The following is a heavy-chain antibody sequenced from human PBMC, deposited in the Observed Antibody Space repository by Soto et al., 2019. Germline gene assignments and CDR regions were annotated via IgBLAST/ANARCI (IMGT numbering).Heavy chain of an antibody. CDR3: ARVSGIEAGGSSDYYDLDV. Sequence: GVSVKVSCKASGYTFTGYYMHWVRQAPGQRLEWMGWINPNSGGTNYAQKFQGWVTMTRDTSISTAYMELSRLRSDDTAVYYCARVSGIEAGGSSDYYDLDVWVKGTTVTVSS. J-gene: IGHJ6*03. CDR2: INPNSGGT. D-gene: IGHD6-13*01. V-gene: IGHV1-2*04. CDR1: GYTFTGYY.